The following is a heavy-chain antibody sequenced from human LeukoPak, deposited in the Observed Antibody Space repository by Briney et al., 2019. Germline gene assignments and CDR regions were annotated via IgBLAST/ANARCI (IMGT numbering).Heavy chain of an antibody. CDR1: GGSISGSY. CDR2: IYYSGST. CDR3: ARGSGASDD. V-gene: IGHV4-59*01. Sequence: PSETLSLTCTVSGGSISGSYWSWIRQPPGKGLEWIGYIYYSGSTNYNPSLKSRVTISVDTSKNQFSLKLNSVTAADTAVYNCARGSGASDDWGQGTLVTVSS. J-gene: IGHJ4*02.